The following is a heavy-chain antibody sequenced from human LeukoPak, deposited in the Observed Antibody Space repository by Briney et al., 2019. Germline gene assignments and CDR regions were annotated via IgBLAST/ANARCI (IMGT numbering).Heavy chain of an antibody. V-gene: IGHV3-30*18. J-gene: IGHJ6*02. Sequence: GGSLRLSCAASGFTFSSYGMHWVRQAPGKGLEWVAVISCDGSNKYYADSVRGRFTISRDNSKNTLYLQMNSLRAEDTAVYYCAKDQHVLLWFGETPPGMDVWGQGTTVTVSS. CDR1: GFTFSSYG. D-gene: IGHD3-10*01. CDR2: ISCDGSNK. CDR3: AKDQHVLLWFGETPPGMDV.